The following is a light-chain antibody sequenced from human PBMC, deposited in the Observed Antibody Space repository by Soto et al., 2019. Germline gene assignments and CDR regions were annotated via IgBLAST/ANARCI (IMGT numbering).Light chain of an antibody. J-gene: IGLJ1*01. CDR1: SSNIGSNT. V-gene: IGLV1-44*01. CDR3: AAWDDSLNGPNYV. Sequence: VLTQPPSASGTPGQRVTISCSGSSSNIGSNTVNWYQQLPGTAPKLLIYSNNQRPSGVPDRFSGPKSGTSASLAISGLQSEDEADYYCAAWDDSLNGPNYVFGTGTKVTVL. CDR2: SNN.